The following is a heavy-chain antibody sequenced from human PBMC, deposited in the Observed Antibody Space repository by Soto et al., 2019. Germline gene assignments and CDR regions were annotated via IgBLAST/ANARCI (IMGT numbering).Heavy chain of an antibody. CDR2: MNPNSGYT. CDR3: AREDGGNAGPMDD. CDR1: GYPFTNYD. D-gene: IGHD2-15*01. V-gene: IGHV1-8*01. Sequence: ASVKVSCKASGYPFTNYDINWVRQATGQGVEWMGWMNPNSGYTGYQQKFQGRVTMTWNTSISTAYMELSSLRSEDTAVYYCAREDGGNAGPMDDWGQGTLVT. J-gene: IGHJ4*02.